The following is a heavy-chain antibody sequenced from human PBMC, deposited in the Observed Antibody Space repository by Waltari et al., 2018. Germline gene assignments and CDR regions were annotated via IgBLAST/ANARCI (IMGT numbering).Heavy chain of an antibody. CDR3: ARGGSQYYYNSSGYDAFDI. Sequence: QGQLVESGGGVVQPGRSLRLSCAASGFTFRSYVMHWARQAPGKGLEWVAVISYDGSNKYYADSVKGRFTISRDNSKNTLYLQMNSLGAEDTAVYYCARGGSQYYYNSSGYDAFDIWGQGTMVTVSS. CDR1: GFTFRSYV. V-gene: IGHV3-30-3*01. D-gene: IGHD3-22*01. CDR2: ISYDGSNK. J-gene: IGHJ3*02.